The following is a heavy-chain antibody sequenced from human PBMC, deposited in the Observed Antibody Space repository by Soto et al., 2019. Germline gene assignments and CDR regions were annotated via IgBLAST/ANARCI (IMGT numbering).Heavy chain of an antibody. D-gene: IGHD3-16*02. J-gene: IGHJ4*02. V-gene: IGHV3-9*01. CDR1: GFTFDGYG. CDR2: MSWNGGSI. CDR3: AKDISLGELSAPDH. Sequence: VQLVESGGCLVQPGRSLRLSCVASGFTFDGYGMHWVRQAPGKGLAWVSGMSWNGGSIAYAVSVKGLFTISRDNAKNSLYLQMNSLRPEDTALYYCAKDISLGELSAPDHWGQGTLVTVSS.